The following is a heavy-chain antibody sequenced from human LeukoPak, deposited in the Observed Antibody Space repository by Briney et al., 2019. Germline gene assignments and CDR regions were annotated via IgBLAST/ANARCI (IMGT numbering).Heavy chain of an antibody. CDR3: ARGSQDSSGYYYYYYYGMDV. V-gene: IGHV3-23*01. D-gene: IGHD3-22*01. J-gene: IGHJ6*02. CDR1: GFSFNSYA. CDR2: ISSSGTTT. Sequence: GSLRLSCAASGFSFNSYAMNWVRQAPGKGLEWVSAISSSGTTTYYADSVKGRFTISRDNSKNTLYLQMNSLRAEDTAIYYCARGSQDSSGYYYYYYYGMDVWGQGTTVTVSS.